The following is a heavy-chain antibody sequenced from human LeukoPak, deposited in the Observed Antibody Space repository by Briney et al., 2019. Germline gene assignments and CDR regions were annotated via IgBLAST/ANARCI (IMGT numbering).Heavy chain of an antibody. CDR1: GFTFSTYG. V-gene: IGHV3-30*02. CDR3: AKGQLYSDFWSGSSGYMDV. D-gene: IGHD3-3*01. J-gene: IGHJ6*03. CDR2: IRYDGSNT. Sequence: PGGSLRLSCAASGFTFSTYGIHWVRQAPGKGLEWVALIRYDGSNTYYADSVRGRFTVSRDNSKSTLYLQMNSLRLEDTAVYYCAKGQLYSDFWSGSSGYMDVWGKGTTVTVFS.